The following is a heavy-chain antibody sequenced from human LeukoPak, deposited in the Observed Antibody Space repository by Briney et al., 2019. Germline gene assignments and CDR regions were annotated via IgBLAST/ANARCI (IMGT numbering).Heavy chain of an antibody. D-gene: IGHD6-13*01. V-gene: IGHV4-38-2*01. CDR2: IYYSGST. CDR1: GYSISRGYY. J-gene: IGHJ5*02. CDR3: ARLIIAAAGPGRWFDP. Sequence: KSSETLSLTCAVSGYSISRGYYWGWIRQPPGKGLEWIGSIYYSGSTFYNPSLKSRVTMSVDTSKNQFSLNLSSVTAADTAVYYCARLIIAAAGPGRWFDPWGQGTLVTVSS.